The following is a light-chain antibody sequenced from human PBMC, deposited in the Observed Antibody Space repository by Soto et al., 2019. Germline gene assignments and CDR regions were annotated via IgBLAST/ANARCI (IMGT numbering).Light chain of an antibody. CDR3: QQYGGSPWT. CDR2: AAS. V-gene: IGKV3-20*01. J-gene: IGKJ1*01. Sequence: EIVLTQSPATLSLSPGERATLSCRSSQSVNSNYLAWYQQKPGQAPRLLIYAASSRAAGFPDRFSGSGSETDFTLTISRLEPEDFAVYYCQQYGGSPWTFGQGTKVDIK. CDR1: QSVNSNY.